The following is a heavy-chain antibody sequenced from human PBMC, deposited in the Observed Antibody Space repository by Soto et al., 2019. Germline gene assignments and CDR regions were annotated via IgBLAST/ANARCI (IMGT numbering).Heavy chain of an antibody. D-gene: IGHD5-18*01. CDR2: IYSGGST. V-gene: IGHV3-53*02. CDR1: GFTVSSNY. Sequence: EVQLVETGGGLIQPGGSLRLSCAASGFTVSSNYMSWVRQAPGKGLEWVSVIYSGGSTYYADSVKGRFTISRDNSKNTLYLQMNSLRAEDTAVYYCAREQIHRRYFDYWGQGTLVTVSS. J-gene: IGHJ4*02. CDR3: AREQIHRRYFDY.